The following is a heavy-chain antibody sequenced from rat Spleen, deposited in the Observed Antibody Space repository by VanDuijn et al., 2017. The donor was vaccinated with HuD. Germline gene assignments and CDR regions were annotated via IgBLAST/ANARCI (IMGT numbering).Heavy chain of an antibody. CDR3: TTQWELYH. V-gene: IGHV5-29*01. D-gene: IGHD5-1*01. CDR2: IIYDGSST. CDR1: GFTFSDYY. J-gene: IGHJ2*01. Sequence: EVQLVESDGGLVLPGRSLKLSCAASGFTFSDYYIACVSQAPTTGLEWVATIIYDGSSTYYRDSVKGRFTISRANSENTVYLQMNSLRSEDTATYYCTTQWELYHWGQGVMVTVSS.